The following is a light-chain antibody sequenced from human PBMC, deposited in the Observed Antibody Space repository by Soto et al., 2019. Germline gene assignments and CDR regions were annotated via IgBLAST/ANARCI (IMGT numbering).Light chain of an antibody. V-gene: IGKV3-20*01. Sequence: EIVLTQSPGTLSLSPGERATLSCRASQAVASRDLAWYQQKSGQAPRLLIYGASSRAIHTPDRFSGSGSGTDFTLTISSLEPEDFAVYYCHQYGSSPSTFGQGTKVDIK. CDR2: GAS. CDR1: QAVASRD. J-gene: IGKJ1*01. CDR3: HQYGSSPST.